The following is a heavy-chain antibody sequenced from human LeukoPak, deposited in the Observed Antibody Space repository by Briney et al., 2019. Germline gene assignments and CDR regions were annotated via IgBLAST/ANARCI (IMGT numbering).Heavy chain of an antibody. CDR1: GFTFSSYS. CDR2: ISSSSSYI. J-gene: IGHJ6*03. CDR3: ARATWRSGPCYHYHYNVV. V-gene: IGHV3-21*01. D-gene: IGHD1-1*01. Sequence: GGSLRLSCAASGFTFSSYSMNWVRQAPGKGLECVSFISSSSSYIQYVDSVKGRFTVSRDNAKNSLYLQMNSLRAEDTAVYYCARATWRSGPCYHYHYNVVWSEGTTVTFSS.